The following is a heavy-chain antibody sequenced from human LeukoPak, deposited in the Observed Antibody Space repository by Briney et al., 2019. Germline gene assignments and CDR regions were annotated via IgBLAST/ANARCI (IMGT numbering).Heavy chain of an antibody. D-gene: IGHD3-16*01. J-gene: IGHJ6*03. CDR1: GYIFTGYY. CDR2: INPNSGAT. CDR3: ARNLYLGTSLPYYYYYYMDV. V-gene: IGHV1-2*02. Sequence: ASVKVSCKASGYIFTGYYIHWVRQAPGQGLEWMGWINPNSGATNFPLEFRGRVTMTRDASISTAYMELNSLTSDDTAIYYCARNLYLGTSLPYYYYYYMDVWGEGTTVTVSS.